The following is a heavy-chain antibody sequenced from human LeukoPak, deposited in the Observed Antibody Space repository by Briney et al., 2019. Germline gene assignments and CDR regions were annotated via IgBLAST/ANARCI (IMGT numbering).Heavy chain of an antibody. D-gene: IGHD5-12*01. J-gene: IGHJ6*03. Sequence: SQTLSLTCTVSGGSISSGSYYWSWIRQPAGKGLEWIGRIYTSGSTNYNPSLKSRVTISVDTSKNQFSLKLSSVTAADTAVYYCARGNHGRGGRGYSGYENYYYYYMDVWGKGTTVTVSS. CDR3: ARGNHGRGGRGYSGYENYYYYYMDV. V-gene: IGHV4-61*02. CDR1: GGSISSGSYY. CDR2: IYTSGST.